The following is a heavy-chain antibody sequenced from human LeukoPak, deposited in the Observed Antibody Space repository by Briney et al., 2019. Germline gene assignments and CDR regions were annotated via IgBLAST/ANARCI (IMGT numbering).Heavy chain of an antibody. D-gene: IGHD4-23*01. J-gene: IGHJ4*02. CDR2: IKSKGHGGTT. CDR3: TRALIVGGNSAYFDY. V-gene: IGHV3-49*03. CDR1: GFTFGDYA. Sequence: PGGSLRLSCTAPGFTFGDYAMSWFRQAPGKGLEWVGFIKSKGHGGTTEYAASVKGRFTISRDESKSIAYLQMNSLKTEDTAVYYCTRALIVGGNSAYFDYWGQGTLVTVSS.